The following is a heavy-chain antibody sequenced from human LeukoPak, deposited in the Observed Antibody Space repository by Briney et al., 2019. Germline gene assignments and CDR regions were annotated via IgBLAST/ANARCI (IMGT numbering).Heavy chain of an antibody. J-gene: IGHJ3*02. V-gene: IGHV1-2*02. CDR3: ARVPSSNYPLGAFDI. D-gene: IGHD2-2*01. Sequence: GASVKVSCKTSGYTFTGYYMHWVRQAPGQGLEWMGWINPNSGGTNYAQKFQGRVTMTRDTFISTAYMELSRLTSDDTAVYYCARVPSSNYPLGAFDIWGQGTMVTVSS. CDR2: INPNSGGT. CDR1: GYTFTGYY.